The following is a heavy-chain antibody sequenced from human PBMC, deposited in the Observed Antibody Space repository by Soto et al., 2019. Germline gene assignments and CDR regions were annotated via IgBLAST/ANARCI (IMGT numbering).Heavy chain of an antibody. J-gene: IGHJ6*01. CDR2: IHHTGNN. CDR1: GDSIKNDDW. V-gene: IGHV4-4*02. CDR3: ARGSALGTFGLNV. Sequence: PSETLSLTCAVSGDSIKNDDWWSWVRQPPGQGPEWIGEIHHTGNNKYDPSLRSRVTMSVDTSEKHFSLQVNSVTGADTAVYYCARGSALGTFGLNVWGQGTTVTVSS. D-gene: IGHD1-26*01.